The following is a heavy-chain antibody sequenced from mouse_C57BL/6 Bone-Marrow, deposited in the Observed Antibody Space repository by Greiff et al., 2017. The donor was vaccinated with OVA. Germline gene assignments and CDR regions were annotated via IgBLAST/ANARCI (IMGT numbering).Heavy chain of an antibody. CDR1: GYTFTSYW. CDR3: ARRGYYSLFAY. Sequence: QVQLQQPGAELVKPGASVKLSCKASGYTFTSYWITWVKQRPGQGLEWIGDIYPGSGSTNYNEKFKSKATLTVDTTSSTAYMQLSSLTSEDSAVYYCARRGYYSLFAYWGQGTLVTVSA. CDR2: IYPGSGST. J-gene: IGHJ3*01. D-gene: IGHD2-3*01. V-gene: IGHV1-55*01.